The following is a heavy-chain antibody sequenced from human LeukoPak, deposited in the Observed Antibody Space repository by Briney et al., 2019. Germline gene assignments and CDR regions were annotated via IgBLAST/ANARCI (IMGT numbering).Heavy chain of an antibody. CDR1: GYTFTGYY. CDR3: ARGESSSWYDY. CDR2: IIPILGIA. J-gene: IGHJ4*02. D-gene: IGHD6-13*01. Sequence: SVKVSCKASGYTFTGYYMHWVRQAPGQGLEWMGRIIPILGIANYAQKFQGRVTITADKSTSTAYMELSSLRSEDTAVYYCARGESSSWYDYWGQGTLVTVSS. V-gene: IGHV1-69*04.